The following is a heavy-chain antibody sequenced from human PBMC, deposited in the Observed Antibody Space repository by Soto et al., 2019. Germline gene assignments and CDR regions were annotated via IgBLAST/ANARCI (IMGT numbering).Heavy chain of an antibody. V-gene: IGHV1-8*01. D-gene: IGHD1-7*01. Sequence: ASVKVSCKASGYTFTSYDINWVRQATGQGLEWMGWMNPNSGNTGYAQKFQGRVTMTRNTSISTAYMELSSLRSEDTAVYYCARGKLELRYYYYYMDVWGKGTTVTVSS. CDR2: MNPNSGNT. CDR3: ARGKLELRYYYYYMDV. CDR1: GYTFTSYD. J-gene: IGHJ6*03.